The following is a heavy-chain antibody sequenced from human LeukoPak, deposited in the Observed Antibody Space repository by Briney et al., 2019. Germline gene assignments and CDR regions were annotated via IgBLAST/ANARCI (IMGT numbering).Heavy chain of an antibody. J-gene: IGHJ3*02. D-gene: IGHD3-10*01. CDR3: ARDDRFGELGYAFDI. V-gene: IGHV3-23*01. CDR1: GFTFSSYA. Sequence: PGGSLRLSCAASGFTFSSYAMSWVRRAPGKGLEWVSAISGSGGSTYYADSVKGRFTISRDNSKNTLYLQMNSLRAEDTAVYYCARDDRFGELGYAFDIWGQGTLVTVSS. CDR2: ISGSGGST.